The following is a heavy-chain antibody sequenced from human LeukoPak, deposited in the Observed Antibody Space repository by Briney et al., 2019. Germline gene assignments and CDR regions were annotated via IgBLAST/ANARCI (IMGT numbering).Heavy chain of an antibody. CDR3: ATGRIQLWLHYYYYYMDV. D-gene: IGHD5-18*01. CDR2: IIPIFGTA. CDR1: GGTFSSYA. J-gene: IGHJ6*03. Sequence: SVKVSCKASGGTFSSYAISWVRQAPGQGLEWMGGIIPIFGTANYAQKFQGRVTITTDESTSTAYMELSSLRSEDTAVYYCATGRIQLWLHYYYYYMDVWGKGTTVTVSS. V-gene: IGHV1-69*05.